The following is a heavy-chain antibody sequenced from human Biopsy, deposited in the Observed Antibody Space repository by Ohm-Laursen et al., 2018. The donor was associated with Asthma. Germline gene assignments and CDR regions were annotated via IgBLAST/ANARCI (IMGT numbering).Heavy chain of an antibody. J-gene: IGHJ4*02. D-gene: IGHD2-2*01. CDR3: ARHDHRWDTYADF. CDR1: GASITSSAYY. V-gene: IGHV4-39*01. CDR2: MYYGETT. Sequence: SDTLSLTCTVSGASITSSAYYWGWIRQPPGKGLEWIGSMYYGETTYYSPSLKSRITISVDTSKNQFSLILRSVTAADTAVYYCARHDHRWDTYADFWGQGTLVTVSS.